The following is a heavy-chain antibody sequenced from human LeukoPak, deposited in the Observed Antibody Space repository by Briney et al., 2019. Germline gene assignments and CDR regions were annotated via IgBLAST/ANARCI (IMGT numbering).Heavy chain of an antibody. CDR2: ISYDGSNK. D-gene: IGHD3-10*01. J-gene: IGHJ4*02. V-gene: IGHV3-30*18. Sequence: GVSLRLSCAASGFTFSSYSMNWVRQAPGKGLEWVAVISYDGSNKYYADSVKGRFTISRDNSKNTLYLQMNSLRAEDTAVYYCAKVRGSGSYSRLFDYWGQGTLVTVSS. CDR1: GFTFSSYS. CDR3: AKVRGSGSYSRLFDY.